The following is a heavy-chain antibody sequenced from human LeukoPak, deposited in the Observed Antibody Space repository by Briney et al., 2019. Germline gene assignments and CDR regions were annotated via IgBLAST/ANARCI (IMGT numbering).Heavy chain of an antibody. CDR2: IKTDGSAM. CDR3: VRDRTVSTILDY. V-gene: IGHV3-74*03. J-gene: IGHJ4*02. CDR1: GFTFNDYW. D-gene: IGHD5/OR15-5a*01. Sequence: GGSLRLSCVGSGFTFNDYWIHWVRQAPGKGLVWVSAIKTDGSAMQYADSVKGRFAISRDNAKNTVYLQMNSLRDKDTAVYYCVRDRTVSTILDYWGQGTLVTVSS.